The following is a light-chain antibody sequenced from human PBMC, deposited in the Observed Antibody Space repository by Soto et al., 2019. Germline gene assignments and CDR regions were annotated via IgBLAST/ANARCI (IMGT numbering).Light chain of an antibody. CDR1: QSLSSW. V-gene: IGKV1-5*01. CDR3: QQYNSYSGT. CDR2: DAS. Sequence: DIQMTQSHSTLSASVGDRVTITCLASQSLSSWLALYQQKPGKAPKLLIYDASSLESGVPSRFSGSGFGTEFTLTISSLQPDDFATYYCQQYNSYSGTFGQGTKVDIK. J-gene: IGKJ1*01.